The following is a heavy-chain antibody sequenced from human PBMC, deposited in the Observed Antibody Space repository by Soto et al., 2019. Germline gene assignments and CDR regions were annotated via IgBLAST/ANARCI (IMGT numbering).Heavy chain of an antibody. V-gene: IGHV1-2*02. CDR3: ARVHYDSVPADY. J-gene: IGHJ4*02. Sequence: ASVKVSCKASGYTFTAYYMHWVRQAPGQGLEWMGWVNPGNGTTSFAQKFQGRVTMTRDTSISTAYMELSRLRSDDTAVYYCARVHYDSVPADYWGQGTQVTVSS. D-gene: IGHD3-22*01. CDR1: GYTFTAYY. CDR2: VNPGNGTT.